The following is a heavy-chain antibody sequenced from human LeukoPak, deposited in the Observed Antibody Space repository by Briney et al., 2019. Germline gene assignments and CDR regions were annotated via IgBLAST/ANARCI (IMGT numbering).Heavy chain of an antibody. V-gene: IGHV3-48*02. CDR1: GFTFSDYN. D-gene: IGHD1-26*01. CDR3: ARGPLGWSDY. CDR2: ISSGGTSI. Sequence: GGSLRVSCAASGFTFSDYNMNWVRQAPGKGLQWVSYISSGGTSIYYADSVKGQFTISRDNAKNSLYLQMTSLRDEDTAVYYCARGPLGWSDYWGQGTLVTVSS. J-gene: IGHJ4*02.